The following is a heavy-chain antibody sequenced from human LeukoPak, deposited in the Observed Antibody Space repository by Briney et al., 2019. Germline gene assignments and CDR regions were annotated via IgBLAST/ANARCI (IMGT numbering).Heavy chain of an antibody. CDR1: GFTFDDYA. CDR3: AAIAVAGIDY. CDR2: ISWNSGSI. V-gene: IGHV3-9*01. Sequence: GRSLRLSCAASGFTFDDYAMHWVRQAPGKGLEWVSGISWNSGSIGYADSVKGRFTISRDNAKNSLYLQMNSLRAEDTALYYCAAIAVAGIDYWGQGTTVTVSS. J-gene: IGHJ6*02. D-gene: IGHD6-19*01.